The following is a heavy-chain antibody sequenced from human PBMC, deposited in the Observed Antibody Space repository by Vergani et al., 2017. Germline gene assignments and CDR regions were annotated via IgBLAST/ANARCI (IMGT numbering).Heavy chain of an antibody. J-gene: IGHJ6*03. CDR2: ISGSGVSA. V-gene: IGHV3-23*01. Sequence: EVQLLESGGGLVQPGGSLRLTCAASEFTFSNYAMNWVRQAPGKGLEWVSGISGSGVSAYYTDSVKGRFTISRDNSKNTLYLQMNSLRGEDTAVYYCAKSGFVVVPAAIRGVRYYYYYMDVWGKGTTVTVSS. CDR1: EFTFSNYA. CDR3: AKSGFVVVPAAIRGVRYYYYYMDV. D-gene: IGHD2-2*02.